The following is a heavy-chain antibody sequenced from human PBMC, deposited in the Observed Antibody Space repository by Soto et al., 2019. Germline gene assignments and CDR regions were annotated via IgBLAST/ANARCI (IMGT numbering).Heavy chain of an antibody. D-gene: IGHD3-3*01. Sequence: GGSLRLSCAASGFTFSSYGMHWVRQAPGKGLEWVAVIWYDGSNKYYADSVKGRFTISRDNSKNTLYLQMNSLRAEDTAVYYCARVYYDFWSGPEHAFDIWGQGTMVTVS. CDR3: ARVYYDFWSGPEHAFDI. V-gene: IGHV3-33*01. CDR2: IWYDGSNK. J-gene: IGHJ3*02. CDR1: GFTFSSYG.